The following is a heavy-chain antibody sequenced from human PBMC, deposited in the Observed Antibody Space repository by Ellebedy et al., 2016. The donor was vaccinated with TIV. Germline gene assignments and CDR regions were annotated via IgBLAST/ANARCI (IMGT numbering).Heavy chain of an antibody. CDR3: ARATYDYGDYRAEYLQH. Sequence: PGGSLRLSCAASGFTFSSYAMHWVRQAPGKGLEWVAVISYDGSNKYYADSVKGRFTISRDNSKNTLYLQMNSLRAEDTAVYYCARATYDYGDYRAEYLQHWGQGTLVTVSS. D-gene: IGHD4-17*01. CDR2: ISYDGSNK. J-gene: IGHJ1*01. CDR1: GFTFSSYA. V-gene: IGHV3-30-3*01.